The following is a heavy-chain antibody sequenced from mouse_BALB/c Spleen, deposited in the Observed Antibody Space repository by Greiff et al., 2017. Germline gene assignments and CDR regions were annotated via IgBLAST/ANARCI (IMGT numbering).Heavy chain of an antibody. V-gene: IGHV5-9-4*01. J-gene: IGHJ4*01. CDR2: ISSGGSYT. Sequence: EVQLVESGGGLVKPGGSLKLSCAASGFTFSSYAMSWVRQSPEKRLEWVAEISSGGSYTYYPDTVTGRFTISRDNAKNTLYLEMSSLRSEDTAMYYCARERDGSSDYYAMDYWGQGTSVTVSS. D-gene: IGHD1-1*01. CDR3: ARERDGSSDYYAMDY. CDR1: GFTFSSYA.